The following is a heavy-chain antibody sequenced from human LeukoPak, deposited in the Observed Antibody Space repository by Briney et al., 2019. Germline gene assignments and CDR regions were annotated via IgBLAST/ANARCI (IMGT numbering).Heavy chain of an antibody. CDR3: TKDMISGNGEYDAFDI. V-gene: IGHV3-23*01. CDR2: IGNGL. Sequence: GGSLRLSCAASGFTFSSYSMNWVRQAPGKGLEWVSTIGNGLYYTDSVKGRFTISRDDSKSTLYLQMNSLRAEDTAIYYCTKDMISGNGEYDAFDIWGQGTIVTVSS. D-gene: IGHD3-22*01. CDR1: GFTFSSYS. J-gene: IGHJ3*02.